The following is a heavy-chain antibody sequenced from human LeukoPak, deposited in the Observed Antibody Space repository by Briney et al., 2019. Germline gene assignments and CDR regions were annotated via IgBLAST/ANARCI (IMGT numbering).Heavy chain of an antibody. CDR1: GFTFSSYA. CDR2: ISYDGSNK. Sequence: GGSLRLSCAASGFTFSSYAMHWVRQAPGKGLEWVAVISYDGSNKYYADSVKGRFTISRDNSKNTLYLQMNSLRAEDTAVYYCARDEDYGGKSHFDYWGQGTLVTVSS. V-gene: IGHV3-30-3*01. D-gene: IGHD4-23*01. J-gene: IGHJ4*02. CDR3: ARDEDYGGKSHFDY.